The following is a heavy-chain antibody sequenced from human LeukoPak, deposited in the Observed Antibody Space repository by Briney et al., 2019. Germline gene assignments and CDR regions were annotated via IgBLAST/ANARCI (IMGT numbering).Heavy chain of an antibody. CDR3: ARVAYDFWSGYWSRIDY. Sequence: SETPSLTCAVYGGSFSGYYWSWIRQPPGKGLEWIGEINHSGSTNYNPSLKSRVTISVDTSKNQFSLKLSSVTAADTAVYYCARVAYDFWSGYWSRIDYWGQGTLVTVSS. J-gene: IGHJ4*02. V-gene: IGHV4-34*01. CDR2: INHSGST. CDR1: GGSFSGYY. D-gene: IGHD3-3*01.